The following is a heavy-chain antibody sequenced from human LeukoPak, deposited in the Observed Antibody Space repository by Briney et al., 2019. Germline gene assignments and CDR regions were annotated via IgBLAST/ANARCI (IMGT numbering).Heavy chain of an antibody. CDR2: IKSKTDGGTT. CDR1: GFTFSNAW. J-gene: IGHJ4*02. CDR3: TTGFPLLIDIVVVPAAKYYFDY. Sequence: PGGSLRLSCAASGFTFSNAWMSWVRQAPGKGLEWVGRIKSKTDGGTTDYAAPVKGRFTISRDDSKNTLYLQMNSLKTEDTAVYYCTTGFPLLIDIVVVPAAKYYFDYWGQGTLVTVSS. V-gene: IGHV3-15*01. D-gene: IGHD2-2*01.